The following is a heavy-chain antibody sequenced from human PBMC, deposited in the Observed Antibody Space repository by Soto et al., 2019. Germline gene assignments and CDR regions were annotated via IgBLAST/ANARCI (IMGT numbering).Heavy chain of an antibody. Sequence: SDTLSLTCTVSGGSISSYYWSWIRQPPGKGLEWIGYIYYSGSTNYNPSLKSRVTISVDTSKNQFSLKLSSVTAADTAVYYCARHQSYDFWSGYSDYYYMDVWGKGTTVTVSS. J-gene: IGHJ6*03. CDR1: GGSISSYY. CDR3: ARHQSYDFWSGYSDYYYMDV. CDR2: IYYSGST. V-gene: IGHV4-59*08. D-gene: IGHD3-3*01.